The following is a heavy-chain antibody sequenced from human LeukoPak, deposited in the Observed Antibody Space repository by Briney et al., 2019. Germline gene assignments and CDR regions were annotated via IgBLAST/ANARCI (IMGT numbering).Heavy chain of an antibody. V-gene: IGHV1-69*13. CDR1: GGTFSSYA. CDR2: IIPIFGTA. Sequence: SVKVSCKASGGTFSSYAISWVRQAPGQGREWMGGIIPIFGTANYAQKFQGRVTITADESTSTAYMELSSLRSEDTAVYYCASGYDSSGYYYSQYWGQGTLVTVSS. D-gene: IGHD3-22*01. CDR3: ASGYDSSGYYYSQY. J-gene: IGHJ4*02.